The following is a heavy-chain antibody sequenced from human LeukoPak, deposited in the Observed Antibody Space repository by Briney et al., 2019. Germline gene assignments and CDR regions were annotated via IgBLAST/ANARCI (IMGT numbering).Heavy chain of an antibody. CDR1: GFTFSSYN. CDR2: VTSSSSTI. CDR3: ARDMYYGDYEIDY. V-gene: IGHV3-48*02. D-gene: IGHD4-17*01. J-gene: IGHJ4*02. Sequence: GGSLRLSCAASGFTFSSYNMNWVRQAPGKGLEWVSYVTSSSSTIYYADSVKGRFTISRDNAKNSLFLQMNSLRDEDTAVYYCARDMYYGDYEIDYWGQGTLVTVSS.